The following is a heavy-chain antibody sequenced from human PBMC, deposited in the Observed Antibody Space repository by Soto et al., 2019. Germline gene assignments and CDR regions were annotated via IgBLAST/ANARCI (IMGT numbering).Heavy chain of an antibody. J-gene: IGHJ4*02. Sequence: GGSLRLSCAASGFTFSSFGMHWVRQAPGKGLEWVALISYDGSNKYYADSVKGRFTISRDKSKNTLYLQMNSLRAEDTAVYYCAKDRGWSSADLDYWGQGTLVTVSS. CDR3: AKDRGWSSADLDY. CDR1: GFTFSSFG. D-gene: IGHD6-19*01. V-gene: IGHV3-30*18. CDR2: ISYDGSNK.